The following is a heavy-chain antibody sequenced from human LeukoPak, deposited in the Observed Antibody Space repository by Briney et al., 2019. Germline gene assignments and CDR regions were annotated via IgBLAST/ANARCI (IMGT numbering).Heavy chain of an antibody. CDR1: GGTFSSYA. Sequence: SVKVSXKASGGTFSSYAISWVRQAPGQGLEWMGGIIPIFGTANYAQKFQGRVTLTTDESTGTAYMELSSLRSEDTAVYYCARGSVLNQDYWGQGTLVTVSS. CDR3: ARGSVLNQDY. CDR2: IIPIFGTA. J-gene: IGHJ4*02. D-gene: IGHD2-8*01. V-gene: IGHV1-69*05.